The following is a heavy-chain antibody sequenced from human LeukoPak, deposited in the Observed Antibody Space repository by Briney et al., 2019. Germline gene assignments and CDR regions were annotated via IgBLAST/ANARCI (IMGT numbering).Heavy chain of an antibody. J-gene: IGHJ1*01. Sequence: PGGSLRLSCAASGFTFSSYAMSWVRQAPGKGLEWVSAISGSGGSTYYADSVKGRFTISRDNSKNTLYLQMNSLRAEDTAVYYCAKDGEIAVAALDAEYFQHWGQGTLVTVSS. CDR1: GFTFSSYA. V-gene: IGHV3-23*01. CDR2: ISGSGGST. D-gene: IGHD6-19*01. CDR3: AKDGEIAVAALDAEYFQH.